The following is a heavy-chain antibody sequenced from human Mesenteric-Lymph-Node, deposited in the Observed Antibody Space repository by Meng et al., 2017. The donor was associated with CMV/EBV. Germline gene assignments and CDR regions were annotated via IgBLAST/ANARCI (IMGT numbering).Heavy chain of an antibody. J-gene: IGHJ5*02. CDR1: GDSVSRNSAA. D-gene: IGHD3-10*01. Sequence: SETLSLTCAISGDSVSRNSAAWNWIRQSPSRGLEWLGRTYYRSKWHNDYAASVKSRITINPDTSKNQCSLQLNSVTPADTAVYYCARDSDADDWFDPWGQGTLVTVSS. CDR3: ARDSDADDWFDP. V-gene: IGHV6-1*01. CDR2: TYYRSKWHN.